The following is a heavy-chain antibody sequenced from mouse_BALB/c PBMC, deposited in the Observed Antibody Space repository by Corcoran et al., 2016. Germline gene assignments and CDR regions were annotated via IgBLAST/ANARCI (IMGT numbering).Heavy chain of an antibody. J-gene: IGHJ2*01. D-gene: IGHD1-1*01. CDR1: GYTFTSYT. V-gene: IGHV1-4*02. CDR2: INPSSGYT. Sequence: QVQLQQSAAELERPGASVKMSCKASGYTFTSYTMHWVKQRPGQGLEWIGYINPSSGYTEYNQKFKDKTTLTADKSTSTAYMQLSSLTSEDSAVYYCARFFTTVVDFDYWGQGTTLTVSS. CDR3: ARFFTTVVDFDY.